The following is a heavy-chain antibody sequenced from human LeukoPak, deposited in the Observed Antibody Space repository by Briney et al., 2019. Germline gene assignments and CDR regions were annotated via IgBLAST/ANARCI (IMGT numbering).Heavy chain of an antibody. D-gene: IGHD2-2*01. J-gene: IGHJ6*03. CDR1: GGSISSSSYY. CDR2: IYYSGST. Sequence: SETLSLTCTVSGGSISSSSYYWGWIRQPPGKGLEWIGSIYYSGSTYYNPSLKSRVTISVDTSKNQFSLKLSSVTAADTAVYYCAKWQGIVVVPAGSTAGYYYYYMDVWGKGTTVTVSS. V-gene: IGHV4-39*01. CDR3: AKWQGIVVVPAGSTAGYYYYYMDV.